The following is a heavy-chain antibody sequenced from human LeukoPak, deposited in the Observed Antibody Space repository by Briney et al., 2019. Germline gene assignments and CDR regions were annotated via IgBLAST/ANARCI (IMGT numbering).Heavy chain of an antibody. CDR3: ATTPYYDSSGSSDY. V-gene: IGHV4-38-2*02. J-gene: IGHJ4*02. CDR1: GYSISSGYY. D-gene: IGHD3-22*01. Sequence: PSETLSLTCTVSGYSISSGYYWGWIRQPPGKGLEWTGSIDHSGSTYYNPSLKSRITISVDTSRNQFSLKLSSVTAADTAVYYCATTPYYDSSGSSDYWGQGTLVTVSS. CDR2: IDHSGST.